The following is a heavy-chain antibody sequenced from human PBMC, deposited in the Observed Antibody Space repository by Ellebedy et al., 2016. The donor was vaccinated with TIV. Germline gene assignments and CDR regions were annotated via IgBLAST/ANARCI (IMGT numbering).Heavy chain of an antibody. CDR1: GFTVTRYY. CDR3: ARQAGSNYFLIED. Sequence: GESLKISCAASGFTVTRYYMSWVRHAPGGGLEWVSVIYTDGTTYYGDSVKGRFTISRDTSKNTLYLQMNSLRVEDTAVYYCARQAGSNYFLIEDWGQGTLVTVSS. CDR2: IYTDGTT. J-gene: IGHJ4*02. V-gene: IGHV3-66*04. D-gene: IGHD3-10*01.